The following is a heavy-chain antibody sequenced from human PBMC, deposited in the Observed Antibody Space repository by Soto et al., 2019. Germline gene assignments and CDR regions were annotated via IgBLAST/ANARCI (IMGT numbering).Heavy chain of an antibody. J-gene: IGHJ3*01. V-gene: IGHV1-69*02. CDR3: SIGSWSAETFDV. CDR1: GGTFNTYT. Sequence: QVHLIQSGAEVKKPGSSVKVSCKAAGGTFNTYTLFWVRQAPGHGLEWMGRIIPMLTVTNSAQKFQGRLTLTADKSTDTAFMELTSLRSDDTAVYYCSIGSWSAETFDVWGQGTMVTVSS. D-gene: IGHD2-2*01. CDR2: IIPMLTVT.